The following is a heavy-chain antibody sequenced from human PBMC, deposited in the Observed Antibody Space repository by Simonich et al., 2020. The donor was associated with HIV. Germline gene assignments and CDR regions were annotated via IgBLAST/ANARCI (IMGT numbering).Heavy chain of an antibody. CDR1: GYFISSGYY. CDR2: IYHSGAT. J-gene: IGHJ4*02. D-gene: IGHD6-13*01. CDR3: ARALGHYSTTWYWDY. V-gene: IGHV4-38-2*01. Sequence: QVQLQESGPGLVKPSETLSLTCAVSGYFISSGYYWGWIRQPPGKGLEWIGSIYHSGATYYNPSRKIRVTISVDMSKNQFSLKLSSVTAADTAVYYCARALGHYSTTWYWDYWGQGTLVTVSS.